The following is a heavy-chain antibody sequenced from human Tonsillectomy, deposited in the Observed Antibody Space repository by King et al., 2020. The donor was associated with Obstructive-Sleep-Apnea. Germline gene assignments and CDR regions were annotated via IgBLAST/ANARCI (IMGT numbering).Heavy chain of an antibody. CDR3: AKVCSSTSISDF. J-gene: IGHJ4*02. D-gene: IGHD2-2*01. Sequence: VQLVESGGGLVQPGGSLRLSCAASGFTFSTYVMSWVRQAPGKGLEWVSSISGSGGSTYYAASGKGRFTISSDNSKNTLYLQMNILRAEDTAVYYCAKVCSSTSISDFWGQGTLVTVSS. V-gene: IGHV3-23*04. CDR1: GFTFSTYV. CDR2: ISGSGGST.